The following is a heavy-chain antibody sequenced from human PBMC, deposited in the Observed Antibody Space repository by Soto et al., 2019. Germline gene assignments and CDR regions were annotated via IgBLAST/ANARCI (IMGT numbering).Heavy chain of an antibody. CDR1: GGTFSSYA. J-gene: IGHJ4*02. CDR2: IIPIFGTA. D-gene: IGHD3-22*01. Sequence: SVKVSCKASGGTFSSYAISWVRQAPGQGLEWMGGIIPIFGTANYAQKFQGRVTITADESTSTAYMELSSLRSEDTAVYYCARDYYDSSGYYHYFGYWGQGTLVTGSS. V-gene: IGHV1-69*13. CDR3: ARDYYDSSGYYHYFGY.